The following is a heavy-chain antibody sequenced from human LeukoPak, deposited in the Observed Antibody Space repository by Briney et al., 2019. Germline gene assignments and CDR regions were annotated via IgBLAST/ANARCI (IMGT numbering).Heavy chain of an antibody. CDR2: ISGSGGST. CDR3: AKDLDSDFILTGSGY. J-gene: IGHJ4*02. D-gene: IGHD3-9*01. V-gene: IGHV3-23*01. CDR1: GFTFSSYA. Sequence: PGGSLRLSCAASGFTFSSYAMSWVRQAPGKGLKWVSAISGSGGSTYYADSVKGRFTISRDNSKNTLYLQMNSLRAEDTAVYYCAKDLDSDFILTGSGYWGQGTLVTVSS.